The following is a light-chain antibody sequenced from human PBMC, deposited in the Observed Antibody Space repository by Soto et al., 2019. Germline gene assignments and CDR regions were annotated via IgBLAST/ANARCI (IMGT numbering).Light chain of an antibody. CDR3: SSLTTSFTYV. V-gene: IGLV2-8*01. CDR1: SSDVGGYNY. Sequence: QSVLTQPPSASGSPGQSVAISCTGTSSDVGGYNYVSWYQQHPGKAPKLLLSEVSNRPSGVPDRFSGSKSGNTASLTISGLQAEDEADYYCSSLTTSFTYVFGTGTKVTVL. J-gene: IGLJ1*01. CDR2: EVS.